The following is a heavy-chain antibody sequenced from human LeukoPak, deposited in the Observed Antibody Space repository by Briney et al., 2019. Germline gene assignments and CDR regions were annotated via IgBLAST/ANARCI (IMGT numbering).Heavy chain of an antibody. D-gene: IGHD3-22*01. J-gene: IGHJ4*02. CDR1: GYTFTSYG. Sequence: GASVKVSCKASGYTFTSYGISWVRQAPGQGLEWMGWISAYNGNTNYAQRLQGRVTMTTDTSTSTAYMDLRSLRSDDTAVYYCARDDSKSHYYDSSGYPDYWGQGTLVTVSS. CDR2: ISAYNGNT. V-gene: IGHV1-18*01. CDR3: ARDDSKSHYYDSSGYPDY.